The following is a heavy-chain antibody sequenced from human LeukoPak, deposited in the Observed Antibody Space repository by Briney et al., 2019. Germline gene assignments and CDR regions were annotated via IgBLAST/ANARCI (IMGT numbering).Heavy chain of an antibody. D-gene: IGHD1-26*01. Sequence: SETLSLTCTVSGGSISSGDYYWSWIRQPPGKGLEWIGYIYYSGSTYYNPSLKSRVTISVDTSKNQFSLKLSSVTAADTAVYYCARMGVGALHFDYWGQGTLVTVSS. J-gene: IGHJ4*02. CDR2: IYYSGST. CDR1: GGSISSGDYY. CDR3: ARMGVGALHFDY. V-gene: IGHV4-30-4*01.